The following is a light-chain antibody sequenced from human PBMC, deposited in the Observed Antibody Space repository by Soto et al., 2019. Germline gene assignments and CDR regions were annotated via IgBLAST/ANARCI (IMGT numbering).Light chain of an antibody. J-gene: IGKJ1*01. Sequence: DIQVTQSPSSLSASVGARVTITCRASQNIRTYLNWYQQKPGKAPSLLIYGASTLQSGVPSRFSGSGSATDFTLTITSLQPEDFATYYCQQSYTTPRTFGQGTKVDIK. CDR1: QNIRTY. CDR3: QQSYTTPRT. V-gene: IGKV1-39*01. CDR2: GAS.